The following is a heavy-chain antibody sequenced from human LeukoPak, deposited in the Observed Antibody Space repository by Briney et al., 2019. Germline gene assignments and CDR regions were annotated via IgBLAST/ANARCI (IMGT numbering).Heavy chain of an antibody. CDR2: ISSSGSTI. CDR3: ARINNLAVAAYYFDY. J-gene: IGHJ4*02. V-gene: IGHV3-11*01. Sequence: GGSLRLSCAASGFTFSDYYMSWIRQAPGKGLEWVSYISSSGSTIYYADSMKGRFTISRDNAKNSLYLQMNSLRAEDTAVYYCARINNLAVAAYYFDYWGQGTLVTVSS. CDR1: GFTFSDYY. D-gene: IGHD6-19*01.